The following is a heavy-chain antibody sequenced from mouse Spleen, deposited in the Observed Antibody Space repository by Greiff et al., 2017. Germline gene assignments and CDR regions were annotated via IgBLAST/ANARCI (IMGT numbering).Heavy chain of an antibody. CDR2: IYPGSGNT. Sequence: QVQLKESGAELVRPGASVKLSCKASGYTFTDYYINWVKQRPGQGLEWIARIYPGSGNTYYNEKFKGKATLTAEKSSSTAYMQLSSLTSEDSAVYFCARGSGGYFDYWGQGTTLTVSS. CDR1: GYTFTDYY. J-gene: IGHJ2*01. D-gene: IGHD4-1*01. V-gene: IGHV1-76*01. CDR3: ARGSGGYFDY.